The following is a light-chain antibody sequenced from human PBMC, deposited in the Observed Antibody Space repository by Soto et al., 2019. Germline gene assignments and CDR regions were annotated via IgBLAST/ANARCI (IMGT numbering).Light chain of an antibody. CDR3: SSYAGSSNV. J-gene: IGLJ1*01. V-gene: IGLV2-8*01. Sequence: QSALTQPPSASVSPGQSVAISCTGTSRDVGGYNYVSWYQQHPGKAPKLLIYEVNKRHSGVPDRFSGSKSGNTSSLTVSGLQAEDEADYYCSSYAGSSNVFGTGTKLTVL. CDR1: SRDVGGYNY. CDR2: EVN.